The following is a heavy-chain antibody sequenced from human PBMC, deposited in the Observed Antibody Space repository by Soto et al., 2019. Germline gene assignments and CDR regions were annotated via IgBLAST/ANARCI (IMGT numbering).Heavy chain of an antibody. Sequence: QVQLQESGPGLVKPSQTLSLTCIVSGGSISSGGYYWSWILQHPGKGLEWIGYIYYSGSTYYNPSLKSRVTISVDASKNQYSQKLSSVTAADTAVYYCARCARGAAAGVGHWGQGTLVTGSS. D-gene: IGHD6-13*01. CDR3: ARCARGAAAGVGH. CDR2: IYYSGST. V-gene: IGHV4-31*03. CDR1: GGSISSGGYY. J-gene: IGHJ4*02.